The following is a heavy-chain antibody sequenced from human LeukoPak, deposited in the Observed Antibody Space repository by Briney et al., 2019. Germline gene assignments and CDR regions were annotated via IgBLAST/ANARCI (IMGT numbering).Heavy chain of an antibody. V-gene: IGHV3-9*01. J-gene: IGHJ4*02. CDR3: VKDREQYYDNSGFTFDY. CDR2: ISWNSGTR. Sequence: GRSLRLSCAASGFSFDDYAMHWVRQAPGKGLEWVSGISWNSGTRGYADSVKGRFTISGDNAKNSLYLQMNSLRAEDTALYYCVKDREQYYDNSGFTFDYWGQGTLATVSS. CDR1: GFSFDDYA. D-gene: IGHD3-22*01.